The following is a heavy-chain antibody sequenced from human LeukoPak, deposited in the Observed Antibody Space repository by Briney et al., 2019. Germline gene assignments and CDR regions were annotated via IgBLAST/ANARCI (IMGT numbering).Heavy chain of an antibody. D-gene: IGHD3-10*01. Sequence: PGGSLRLSCAASGFTFSSYAMHWVRQAPGKGLEWVAVISYDRSNKYYADSVKGRFTISRDNAKNSLYLQMNSLRAEDTAVYYCARGPVLLWFGELSYEDYFDYWGQGTLVTVSS. V-gene: IGHV3-30-3*01. CDR1: GFTFSSYA. CDR3: ARGPVLLWFGELSYEDYFDY. J-gene: IGHJ4*02. CDR2: ISYDRSNK.